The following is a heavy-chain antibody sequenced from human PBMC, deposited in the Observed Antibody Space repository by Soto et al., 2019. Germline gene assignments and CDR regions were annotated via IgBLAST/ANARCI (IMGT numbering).Heavy chain of an antibody. CDR3: ARVGVGATGYYYYYYGMDV. V-gene: IGHV4-34*01. J-gene: IGHJ6*02. Sequence: KASETLSLTCAVYGGSFSGYYWSWIRQPPGKGLEWIGEINHSGSTNYNPSLKSRVTISVYTSKNQFSLKLSSVTAADTAVYYCARVGVGATGYYYYYYGMDVWGQGTTVTVSS. CDR2: INHSGST. CDR1: GGSFSGYY. D-gene: IGHD1-26*01.